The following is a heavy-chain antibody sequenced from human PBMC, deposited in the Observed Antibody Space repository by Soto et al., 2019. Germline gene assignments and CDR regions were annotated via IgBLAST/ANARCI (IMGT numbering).Heavy chain of an antibody. CDR2: IKTRDAGERT. CDR3: TTGSVEGF. J-gene: IGHJ6*02. V-gene: IGHV3-15*07. D-gene: IGHD2-15*01. CDR1: GFSFSNAW. Sequence: EVQLVDSGGGLVKPGGSLRLSCEAYGFSFSNAWMNWVRQAPGKGLEWVGRIKTRDAGERTNYAAPVQGRFTISRDDSKNTLYLQMNSLKTEDTAVYYCTTGSVEGFWGQGTTVTVSS.